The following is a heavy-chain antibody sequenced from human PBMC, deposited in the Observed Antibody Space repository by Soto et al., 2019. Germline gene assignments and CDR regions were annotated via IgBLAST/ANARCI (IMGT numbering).Heavy chain of an antibody. CDR2: ITYDGSNK. J-gene: IGHJ3*02. V-gene: IGHV3-30*18. Sequence: GGSLRLSCAASGFTFSTYGMHWVRPAPGKGLEWVGVITYDGSNKFYADSVKGRFTISRENSKNTLYLQMNSLRVEDAAVYYCAKDWRESLPGDAFDIWGQGTMVTVSS. D-gene: IGHD3-10*01. CDR3: AKDWRESLPGDAFDI. CDR1: GFTFSTYG.